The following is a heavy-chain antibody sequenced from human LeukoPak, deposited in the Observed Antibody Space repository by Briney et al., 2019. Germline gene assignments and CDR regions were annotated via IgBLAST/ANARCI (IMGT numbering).Heavy chain of an antibody. J-gene: IGHJ4*02. CDR3: ARRETGGQQLALDY. V-gene: IGHV4-39*01. D-gene: IGHD6-13*01. Sequence: WVRQTPGKGLEWIGSIYYSGSTYYNPSLKSRVTISVDTSKNQFSLKLSSVTAADTAVYYCARRETGGQQLALDYWGQGTLVTVSS. CDR2: IYYSGST.